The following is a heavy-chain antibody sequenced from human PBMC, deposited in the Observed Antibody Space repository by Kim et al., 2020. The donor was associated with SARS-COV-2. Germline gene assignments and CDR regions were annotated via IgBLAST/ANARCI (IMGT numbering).Heavy chain of an antibody. CDR3: ARVIYYYGSGSSRFDY. V-gene: IGHV4-34*01. CDR1: CGSFSGYY. CDR2: INHSGST. J-gene: IGHJ4*02. D-gene: IGHD3-10*01. Sequence: SETLSLTCAVYCGSFSGYYWSWIRQPPGKGLEWIGEINHSGSTNYNPSLKSRVTISVDTSKNQFSLKLSSVTAADTAVYYCARVIYYYGSGSSRFDYWGQGTLVTVSS.